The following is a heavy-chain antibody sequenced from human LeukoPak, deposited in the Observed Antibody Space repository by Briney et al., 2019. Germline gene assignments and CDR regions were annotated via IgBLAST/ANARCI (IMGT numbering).Heavy chain of an antibody. CDR1: GGSISSYY. Sequence: SETLSLTCTVSGGSISSYYWSWIRQPPGKGLEGIGYIYYSGSTNYNPSLKSRVTISVDTSKNQFSLKLSSVTAADTAVYYCARHILTGYYRWIWFDPWGQGTLVTVSS. D-gene: IGHD3-9*01. J-gene: IGHJ5*02. CDR2: IYYSGST. V-gene: IGHV4-59*08. CDR3: ARHILTGYYRWIWFDP.